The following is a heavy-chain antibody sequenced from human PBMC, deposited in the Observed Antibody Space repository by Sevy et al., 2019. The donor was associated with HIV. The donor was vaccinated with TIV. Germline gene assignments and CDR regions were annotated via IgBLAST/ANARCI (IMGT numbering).Heavy chain of an antibody. CDR2: FDPEDGET. J-gene: IGHJ6*02. Sequence: ASVKVSCKVSGSTLTALSMHWVRQAPGKGLEWMGRFDPEDGETIYAQKFQGRVIMTEDTSTDTAYVDLSNLRSEDTAVYYCAGSSSSEGAGYYGMDVWGQGTTVTVSS. CDR1: GSTLTALS. V-gene: IGHV1-24*01. D-gene: IGHD6-6*01. CDR3: AGSSSSEGAGYYGMDV.